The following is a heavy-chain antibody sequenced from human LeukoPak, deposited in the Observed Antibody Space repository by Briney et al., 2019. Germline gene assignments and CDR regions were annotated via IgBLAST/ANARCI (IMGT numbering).Heavy chain of an antibody. CDR1: GGSISSYY. CDR3: ARRHSGAWSLQH. J-gene: IGHJ1*01. V-gene: IGHV4-59*08. Sequence: SETLSLTCTVSGGSISSYYWSWIRQSPGKGLEWIGYIYYSGSTNYNPSLRSRVTISVDTSKNQFSLKLSSVTAADTAVYYCARRHSGAWSLQHWGQGTLVTVSS. CDR2: IYYSGST. D-gene: IGHD6-19*01.